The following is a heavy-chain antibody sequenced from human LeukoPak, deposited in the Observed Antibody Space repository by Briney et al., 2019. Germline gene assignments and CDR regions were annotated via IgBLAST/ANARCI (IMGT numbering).Heavy chain of an antibody. CDR1: AFIFSSYG. J-gene: IGHJ4*02. Sequence: GGSLRLSCAASAFIFSSYGMHWVRQAPGKGLEWVAYIQYDGSNKQYADSVRGRFSISRDNAENSLYLQMDSLRAEDTAVYYCVRDRLGDWYIRDFDSWGQGTLVTVSS. D-gene: IGHD5-24*01. V-gene: IGHV3-30*02. CDR3: VRDRLGDWYIRDFDS. CDR2: IQYDGSNK.